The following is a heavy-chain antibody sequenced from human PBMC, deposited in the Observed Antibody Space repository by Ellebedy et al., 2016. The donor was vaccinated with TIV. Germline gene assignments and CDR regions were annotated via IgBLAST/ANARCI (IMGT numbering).Heavy chain of an antibody. D-gene: IGHD2-2*01. J-gene: IGHJ6*02. CDR3: ARDLIPAAMGMDV. CDR2: VYYSGSA. Sequence: SETLSLTXTVSGGSISSSGYYWGWIRQPPGKGLEWIGYVYYSGSASYNPSLKDRVSISVDTSKNQFSLSLTSVTAADTAVYYCARDLIPAAMGMDVWGQGTTVTVSS. V-gene: IGHV4-31*03. CDR1: GGSISSSGYY.